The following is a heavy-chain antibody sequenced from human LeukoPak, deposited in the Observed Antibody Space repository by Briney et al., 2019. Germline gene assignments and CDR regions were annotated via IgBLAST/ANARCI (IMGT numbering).Heavy chain of an antibody. CDR2: ISAYNGNT. Sequence: ASVKVSCKASGYTFTSYGISWVRQAPGQGLEWTGWISAYNGNTNYAQKLQGRVTMTTDTSTSTAYMELRSLRSDDTAVYYCARGVSYCGGDCPDPCWYFDLWGRGTLVTVSS. CDR3: ARGVSYCGGDCPDPCWYFDL. V-gene: IGHV1-18*01. D-gene: IGHD2-21*02. CDR1: GYTFTSYG. J-gene: IGHJ2*01.